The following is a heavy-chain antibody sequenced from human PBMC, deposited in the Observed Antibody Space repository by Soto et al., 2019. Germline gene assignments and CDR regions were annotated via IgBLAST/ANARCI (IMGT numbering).Heavy chain of an antibody. Sequence: QVQLQQWGAGLLKPSETLFLTCAVYGGSFSGYYWSWIRQPPGKGLEWTGEIHLAGSTKYNPSLKGRVTISLATSKIQFSLKVNSVTAADTAVYYCARAVEGFDYWGQGTLVTVSS. J-gene: IGHJ4*02. V-gene: IGHV4-34*01. CDR2: IHLAGST. CDR3: ARAVEGFDY. CDR1: GGSFSGYY.